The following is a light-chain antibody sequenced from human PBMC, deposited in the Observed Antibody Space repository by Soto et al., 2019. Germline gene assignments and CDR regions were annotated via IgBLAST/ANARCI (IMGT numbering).Light chain of an antibody. V-gene: IGKV3-11*01. CDR3: QQRSNWPIT. CDR2: DAS. Sequence: EIVLTQSPATLSLSPGERATLSCRTSQSVSSYFAWYQQKPGRAPRLLIYDASNRATGIPARFIGSGSGTDFTLTTSSLELDDFAVYDCQQRSNWPITFGQGTRLEIK. J-gene: IGKJ5*01. CDR1: QSVSSY.